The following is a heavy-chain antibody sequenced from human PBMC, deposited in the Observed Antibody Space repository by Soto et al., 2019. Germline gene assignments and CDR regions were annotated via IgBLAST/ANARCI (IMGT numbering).Heavy chain of an antibody. J-gene: IGHJ4*02. V-gene: IGHV3-7*01. CDR3: ARDGEPRPLGY. D-gene: IGHD1-26*01. Sequence: EVQLVESGGGLVQPGGSLTLSCAGSGFIFSSYWMSWVRQAPGKGLEWVANIKPDGSEKSYVDSVKGRFTISRDNAKNSLSLQMNSLRVDDTAVYDCARDGEPRPLGYWGQGTLVTVSS. CDR2: IKPDGSEK. CDR1: GFIFSSYW.